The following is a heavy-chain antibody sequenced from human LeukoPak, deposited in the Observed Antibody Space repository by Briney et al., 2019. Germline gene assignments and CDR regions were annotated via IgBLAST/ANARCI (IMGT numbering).Heavy chain of an antibody. D-gene: IGHD6-13*01. CDR3: AKGVRLSRWYSVGPIDDGLDI. CDR2: ICERGAVI. V-gene: IGHV3-23*01. CDR1: GFTFVSYA. J-gene: IGHJ3*02. Sequence: GGSLRLSCAASGFTFVSYAMIWVPQTPGKGLVWVSSICERGAVIHSADSVKARFTISRDNSRDTLSLQMDSLRVEDTALCYCAKGVRLSRWYSVGPIDDGLDIWGQGTMLTVS.